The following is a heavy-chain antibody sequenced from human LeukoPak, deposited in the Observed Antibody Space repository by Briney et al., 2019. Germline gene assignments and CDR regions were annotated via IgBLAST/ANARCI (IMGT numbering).Heavy chain of an antibody. Sequence: SETLSLTCTVSGGSISSYYWSWIRQPPGTGLEWIGYIYYSGSTNYNPSLKSRVTISVDTSKNQFSLKLSSVTAADTAVYYCARRMGQPGPVNYFDYWGQGTLVTVSS. CDR2: IYYSGST. D-gene: IGHD4-17*01. CDR1: GGSISSYY. J-gene: IGHJ4*02. V-gene: IGHV4-59*01. CDR3: ARRMGQPGPVNYFDY.